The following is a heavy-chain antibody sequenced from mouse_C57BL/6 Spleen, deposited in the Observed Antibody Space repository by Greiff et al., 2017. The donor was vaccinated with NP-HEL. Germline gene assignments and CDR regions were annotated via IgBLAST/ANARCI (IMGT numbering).Heavy chain of an antibody. D-gene: IGHD2-3*01. CDR3: ARWLLREAMDY. V-gene: IGHV1-76*01. CDR1: GYTFTDYY. Sequence: QVQLQQSGAELVRPGASVKLSCKASGYTFTDYYINWVKQRPGQGLEWIARIYPGSGNTYYNEKFKGKATLTAEKSSSTAYMQLSSLTSEDSAVYFCARWLLREAMDYWGQGTSVTVSS. CDR2: IYPGSGNT. J-gene: IGHJ4*01.